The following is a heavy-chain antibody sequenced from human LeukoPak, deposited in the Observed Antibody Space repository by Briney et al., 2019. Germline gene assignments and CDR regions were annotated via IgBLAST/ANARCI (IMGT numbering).Heavy chain of an antibody. J-gene: IGHJ4*02. D-gene: IGHD1-26*01. CDR1: GFTFSSYW. CDR2: INSDGSST. CDR3: ARVRIVGAMAWSHYFDY. V-gene: IGHV3-74*01. Sequence: PGGSLGLSCAASGFTFSSYWMHWVRQAPGKGLVWVSRINSDGSSTSYADSVKGRFTISRDNAKNTLYLQMNSLRAEDTAVYYCARVRIVGAMAWSHYFDYWGQGTLVTVSS.